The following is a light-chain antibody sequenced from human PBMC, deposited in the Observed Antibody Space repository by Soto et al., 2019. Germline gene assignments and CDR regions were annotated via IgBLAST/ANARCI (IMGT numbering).Light chain of an antibody. CDR1: QSISNH. Sequence: DIQMTQSPSSLSASVEDRVIITCRASQSISNHLNWYQQKPGKAPKLLIFAASSLQSGVPSRFSGSRSGPDFTLTISSLQPEDFGTYYCQHSYSSPQTFGRGTKVDIK. CDR3: QHSYSSPQT. V-gene: IGKV1-39*01. CDR2: AAS. J-gene: IGKJ4*01.